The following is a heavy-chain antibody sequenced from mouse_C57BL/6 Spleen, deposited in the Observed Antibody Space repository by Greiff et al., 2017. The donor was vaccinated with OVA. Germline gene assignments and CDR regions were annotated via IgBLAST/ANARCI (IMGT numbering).Heavy chain of an antibody. J-gene: IGHJ1*03. Sequence: VQLQQSGAELVRPGASVKLSCTASGFNIKDYYMHWVKQRPEQGLEWIGRIDPEDGDTEYAPQFQGKATMTADTSSNTAYLPLSSLTSEDTAVYYCTTGRGSSKWYFDVWGKGTTVTVSS. CDR3: TTGRGSSKWYFDV. CDR2: IDPEDGDT. CDR1: GFNIKDYY. D-gene: IGHD1-1*01. V-gene: IGHV14-1*01.